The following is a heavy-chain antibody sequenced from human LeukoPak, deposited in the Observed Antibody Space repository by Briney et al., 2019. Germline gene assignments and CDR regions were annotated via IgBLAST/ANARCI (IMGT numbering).Heavy chain of an antibody. D-gene: IGHD6-19*01. CDR1: GGSISSSSYY. V-gene: IGHV4-39*01. J-gene: IGHJ4*02. CDR2: IYYSGST. CDR3: ARTQARYSSGPGVLDY. Sequence: SETLSLTCTVSGGSISSSSYYWGWIRQPPGKGLEWIGSIYYSGSTYYNPSLKSRVTISVDTSKNQFSLKLSSVTAADTAVYYCARTQARYSSGPGVLDYWGQGTLVTVSS.